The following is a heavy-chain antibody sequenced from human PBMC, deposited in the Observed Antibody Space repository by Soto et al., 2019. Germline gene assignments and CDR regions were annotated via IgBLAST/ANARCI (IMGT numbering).Heavy chain of an antibody. CDR2: VSYDGNRE. Sequence: QVQLVESGGGVVQPGRSLRLSCVVSGFTFSDYGMHWVRQAPGKGLEWVAVVSYDGNREYYADSVKGRFTVSRDNSKNTLYLQMNSLRAEDTAVYYCAKDRSDYGDDVYYYFYGMDVWGQGTTVTVSS. CDR1: GFTFSDYG. CDR3: AKDRSDYGDDVYYYFYGMDV. J-gene: IGHJ6*02. V-gene: IGHV3-30*18. D-gene: IGHD4-17*01.